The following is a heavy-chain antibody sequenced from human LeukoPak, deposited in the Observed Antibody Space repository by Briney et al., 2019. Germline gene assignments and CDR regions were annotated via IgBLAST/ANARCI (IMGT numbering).Heavy chain of an antibody. V-gene: IGHV1-18*01. CDR1: GYTFTSYG. D-gene: IGHD4-23*01. J-gene: IGHJ4*02. CDR2: ISAYSGNT. Sequence: TSVKVSCKASGYTFTSYGISWVRQAPGQGLEWMGWISAYSGNTNYAQKLQGRVTMTTDTSTSTAYMELRSLRSDDTAVYYCARVYMVVTPNYFDYWGQGTLVTVSS. CDR3: ARVYMVVTPNYFDY.